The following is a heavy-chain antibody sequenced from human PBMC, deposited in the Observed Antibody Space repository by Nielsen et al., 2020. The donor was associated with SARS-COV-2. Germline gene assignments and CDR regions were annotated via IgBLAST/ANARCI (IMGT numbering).Heavy chain of an antibody. J-gene: IGHJ3*02. CDR3: ARAPITMIVVVNAFDI. CDR2: IYYSGST. Sequence: SETLSLICTVSGGSISSYYWSWIRQPPGKGLEWIGYIYYSGSTNYNPSLKSRVTISVDTSKNQFSLKLRSVTAADTAVYYCARAPITMIVVVNAFDIWGQGTMVTVSS. CDR1: GGSISSYY. D-gene: IGHD3-22*01. V-gene: IGHV4-59*12.